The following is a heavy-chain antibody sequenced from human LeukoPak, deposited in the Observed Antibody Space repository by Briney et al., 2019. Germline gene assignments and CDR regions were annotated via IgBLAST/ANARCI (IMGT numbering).Heavy chain of an antibody. CDR3: ATDRASKGEQWLGYLSF. V-gene: IGHV3-30*03. CDR2: VSSDGSIK. CDR1: GFTFSSYG. J-gene: IGHJ4*02. D-gene: IGHD6-19*01. Sequence: GGSLRLSCAASGFTFSSYGIHWVRQAPGKGLEWVAVVSSDGSIKYYADSGKGRFTVSRDTSKNTLYLQMNSLKTEDTAVYYCATDRASKGEQWLGYLSFWGQGTLVTVSS.